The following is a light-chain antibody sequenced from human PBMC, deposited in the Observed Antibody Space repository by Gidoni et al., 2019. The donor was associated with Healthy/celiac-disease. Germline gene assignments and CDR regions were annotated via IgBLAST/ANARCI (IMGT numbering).Light chain of an antibody. Sequence: IVLTPSPGTLSLSPGERATLSCRASQSVSSSYLAWYQQKPGQAPRLLIYGASSRATGIPDRFSGSGSGTDFTLTISRLEPEDVAVYYCQQYGSSPVTFGGGTKVEIK. V-gene: IGKV3-20*01. J-gene: IGKJ4*01. CDR2: GAS. CDR3: QQYGSSPVT. CDR1: QSVSSSY.